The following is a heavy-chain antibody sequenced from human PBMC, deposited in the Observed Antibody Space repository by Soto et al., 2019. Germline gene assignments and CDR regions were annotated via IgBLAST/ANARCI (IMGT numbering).Heavy chain of an antibody. CDR1: GGSISSGGYS. J-gene: IGHJ5*02. Sequence: SETLSLTCAVSGGSISSGGYSWSWIRQPPGKGLEWIGYIYHSGSTYYNPSLKSRVTISVDRSKNQFSLKLSSVTAADTAVYYCARVVVGATAEWFDPWGQGTLVTVSS. V-gene: IGHV4-30-2*01. CDR3: ARVVVGATAEWFDP. CDR2: IYHSGST. D-gene: IGHD1-26*01.